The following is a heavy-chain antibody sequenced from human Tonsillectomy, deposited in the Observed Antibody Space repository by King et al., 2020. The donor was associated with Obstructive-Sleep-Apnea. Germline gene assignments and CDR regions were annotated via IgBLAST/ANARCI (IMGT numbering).Heavy chain of an antibody. V-gene: IGHV3-30*02. CDR1: GFTFSSYG. CDR3: AKDRAYQLPRWTWFDS. D-gene: IGHD2-2*01. Sequence: VQLVESGGGVVQPGGSLRLSCAASGFTFSSYGMHWVRQAPGKGLGWVAFIWYDGSNEYYADSVKGRFTISRENSKNTLYLQMNSLRAEETAVYYCAKDRAYQLPRWTWFDSWGQGTLVTVSA. J-gene: IGHJ5*01. CDR2: IWYDGSNE.